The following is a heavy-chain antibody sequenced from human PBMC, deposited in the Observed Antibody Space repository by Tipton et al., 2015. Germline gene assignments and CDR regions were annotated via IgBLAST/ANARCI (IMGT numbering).Heavy chain of an antibody. J-gene: IGHJ4*02. Sequence: QLVQSGAEVKKPGSSVRVSCKASGGSFSNSAFSWVRQAPGQGLEWMGGIIPIFGTTKYTQKFQGRIMITADVTTSTVYMEVSSRRSADTAVYYCARDRGIAAAGASLPFDFWGQGTLVTVSS. CDR3: ARDRGIAAAGASLPFDF. V-gene: IGHV1-69*01. CDR2: IIPIFGTT. CDR1: GGSFSNSA. D-gene: IGHD6-13*01.